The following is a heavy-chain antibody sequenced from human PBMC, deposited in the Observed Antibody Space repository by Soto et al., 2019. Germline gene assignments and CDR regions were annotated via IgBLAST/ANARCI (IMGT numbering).Heavy chain of an antibody. D-gene: IGHD6-6*01. Sequence: ASVKVSCKASGGTFSSYAISWVRQAPGQGLEWMGGIIPIFGTANYAQKFQGRVTITADESTSTAYMELSSLGSEDTAVYYCARSATYGQLVLGYWGQGTLVTVSS. CDR2: IIPIFGTA. CDR3: ARSATYGQLVLGY. CDR1: GGTFSSYA. V-gene: IGHV1-69*13. J-gene: IGHJ4*02.